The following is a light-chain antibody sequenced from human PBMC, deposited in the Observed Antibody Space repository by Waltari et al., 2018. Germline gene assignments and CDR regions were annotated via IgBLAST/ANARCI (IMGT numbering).Light chain of an antibody. J-gene: IGLJ1*01. CDR1: SSNIGSNY. V-gene: IGLV1-47*01. CDR2: RSN. CDR3: ASGDDSLSGYV. Sequence: QSVLTQPPSASGTPGQRVTISCSGSSSNIGSNYVYWFQQLPGTAPKLLICRSNQRPSGVPDRFSGSKSGTSASLAISGLRSEDEADYYCASGDDSLSGYVFGTGTKVTVL.